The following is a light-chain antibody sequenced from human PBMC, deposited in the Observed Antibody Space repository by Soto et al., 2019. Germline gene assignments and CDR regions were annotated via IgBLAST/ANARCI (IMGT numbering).Light chain of an antibody. CDR2: AAS. Sequence: DIQMPQSASSLSASVGDRVTITCRASQSISSYLHWYQQKPGKAPKLLIYAASSLQSGVPSRFSGSGSGTDFTLTISSLQPEDFAAYYCQQGYSTPITFGQGTRLEI. J-gene: IGKJ5*01. CDR3: QQGYSTPIT. CDR1: QSISSY. V-gene: IGKV1-39*01.